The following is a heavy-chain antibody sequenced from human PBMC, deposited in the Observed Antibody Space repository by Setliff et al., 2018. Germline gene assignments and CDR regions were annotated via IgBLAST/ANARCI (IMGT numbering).Heavy chain of an antibody. J-gene: IGHJ6*02. V-gene: IGHV3-7*01. CDR1: GFTFSSFW. CDR3: ARDPGPHAAHFRALGYGMDV. D-gene: IGHD6-13*01. CDR2: INQDGSGK. Sequence: GGSLRLSCAASGFTFSSFWMAWVRQSPGRGLEWVANINQDGSGKFYVDSVKGRFTIFRDKSKNTVFLQMNSLRAEDTAVYYCARDPGPHAAHFRALGYGMDVWGQGTTVTVSS.